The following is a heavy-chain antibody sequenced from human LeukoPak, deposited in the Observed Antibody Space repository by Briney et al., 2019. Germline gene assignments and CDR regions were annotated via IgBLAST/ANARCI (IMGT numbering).Heavy chain of an antibody. CDR3: ARAGLAAAGAYNWFDP. J-gene: IGHJ5*02. D-gene: IGHD6-13*01. CDR2: INPNSGGT. Sequence: ASVRVSCKASGYTFTCYYMHWVRQAPGQGREWMGWINPNSGGTNYAQKFQGRVTMTRDTSISTAYMELSRLRSDDTAVYYCARAGLAAAGAYNWFDPWGQGTLVTVSS. CDR1: GYTFTCYY. V-gene: IGHV1-2*02.